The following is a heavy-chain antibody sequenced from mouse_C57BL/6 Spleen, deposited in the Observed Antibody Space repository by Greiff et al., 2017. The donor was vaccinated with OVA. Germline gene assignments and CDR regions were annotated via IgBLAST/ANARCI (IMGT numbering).Heavy chain of an antibody. J-gene: IGHJ3*01. Sequence: QVQLQQPGAELVKPGASVKLSCKASGYTFTSYWMQWVNQRPGQGLEWIGEIDPSDSYTNYNQKFKGKATLTVDTSSSTAYMQLSSLTSEDSAVYYCAALLQYPAWFAYWGQGTLVTVSA. CDR1: GYTFTSYW. CDR2: IDPSDSYT. V-gene: IGHV1-50*01. CDR3: AALLQYPAWFAY. D-gene: IGHD1-1*01.